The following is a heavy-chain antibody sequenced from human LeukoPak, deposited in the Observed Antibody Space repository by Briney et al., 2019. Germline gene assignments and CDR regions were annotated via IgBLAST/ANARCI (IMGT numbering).Heavy chain of an antibody. V-gene: IGHV3-33*06. J-gene: IGHJ6*02. CDR2: IWYDGSKK. D-gene: IGHD1-26*01. CDR3: AKDLGAVRYYGMDV. CDR1: GFTFSSYG. Sequence: GGSLRLSCAASGFTFSSYGMYWVRQAAGKGLGWVAVIWYDGSKKYYAASVKGRFTISRDNSKDTLYLQMNSLRAEDTAVYYCAKDLGAVRYYGMDVWGQGTTVTVSS.